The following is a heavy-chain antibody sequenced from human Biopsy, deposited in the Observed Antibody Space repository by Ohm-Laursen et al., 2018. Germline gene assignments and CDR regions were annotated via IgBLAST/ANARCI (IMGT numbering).Heavy chain of an antibody. Sequence: TLSLTCPVSGGFISSSSYYWGWIRQPPGKGLEWIGSISYTGSTHDNPSLTSRVTISVDTSKNQFSLKLYSLTAADTAVYYCARHPTHRIQQIDYWGQGTLVTVSS. V-gene: IGHV4-39*01. D-gene: IGHD5-18*01. CDR2: ISYTGST. J-gene: IGHJ4*02. CDR3: ARHPTHRIQQIDY. CDR1: GGFISSSSYY.